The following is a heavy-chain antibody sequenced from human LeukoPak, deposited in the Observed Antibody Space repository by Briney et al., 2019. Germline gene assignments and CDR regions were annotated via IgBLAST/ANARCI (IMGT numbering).Heavy chain of an antibody. Sequence: SETLSLTCTVSGGSISSYYWSWIRQPAGKGLEWIGRIYTSGSTNYNPSLKSRVIMSVDTSKNYFSLKLSSVTAADTAVYYCARGAYYGSGNYFDYWGLGALVTVSS. V-gene: IGHV4-4*07. CDR1: GGSISSYY. J-gene: IGHJ4*02. CDR3: ARGAYYGSGNYFDY. CDR2: IYTSGST. D-gene: IGHD3-10*01.